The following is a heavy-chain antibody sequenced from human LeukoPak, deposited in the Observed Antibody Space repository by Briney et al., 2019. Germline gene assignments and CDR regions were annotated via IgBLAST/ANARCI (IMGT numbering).Heavy chain of an antibody. CDR3: AKTSHRVAATGNYFDY. J-gene: IGHJ4*02. Sequence: SETLSLTCTVSGGSISSGGYYWSWIRQHPGKGLEWIGYIYYSGSTYYNPSLKSRVTISVDASKNQFSLKLSSVTAADTAVYYCAKTSHRVAATGNYFDYWGQGTLVTVSS. CDR1: GGSISSGGYY. CDR2: IYYSGST. V-gene: IGHV4-31*03. D-gene: IGHD6-19*01.